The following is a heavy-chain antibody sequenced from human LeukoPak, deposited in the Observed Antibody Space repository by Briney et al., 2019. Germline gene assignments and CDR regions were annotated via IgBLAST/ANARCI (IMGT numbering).Heavy chain of an antibody. J-gene: IGHJ4*02. Sequence: SETLSLTCAVYGGSFSGYYWSWIRQPPGKGLEWIGEINHSGSTNYNPSLKSRVTISEDTSKNQFSLKLSSVTAADTAVYYCARGRPSYHYYGSGSYLYYFDYWGQGTLVTVSS. CDR1: GGSFSGYY. D-gene: IGHD3-10*01. CDR2: INHSGST. CDR3: ARGRPSYHYYGSGSYLYYFDY. V-gene: IGHV4-34*01.